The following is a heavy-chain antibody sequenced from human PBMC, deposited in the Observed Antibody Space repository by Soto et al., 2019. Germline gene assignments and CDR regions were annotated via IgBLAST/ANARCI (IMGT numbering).Heavy chain of an antibody. V-gene: IGHV4-4*07. CDR3: ASIGRNYSNGMAV. Sequence: SETLSLTCAVSGAYITTYYWTWIRQPAGKGLEWIGRISPSGDSTYNPSLQSRLSMSVDTFKNHLSLTLTSVTAADTAVYYCASIGRNYSNGMAVWGPGTTVTVSS. CDR2: ISPSGDS. J-gene: IGHJ6*02. D-gene: IGHD2-21*01. CDR1: GAYITTYY.